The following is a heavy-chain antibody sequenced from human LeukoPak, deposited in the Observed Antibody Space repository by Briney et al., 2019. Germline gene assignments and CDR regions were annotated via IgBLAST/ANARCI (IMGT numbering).Heavy chain of an antibody. CDR1: GFTFDDYA. V-gene: IGHV3-9*03. CDR2: ISWNSGSI. J-gene: IGHJ3*02. D-gene: IGHD2-2*01. Sequence: PGRSLRLSCAASGFTFDDYAMHWVRHAPGKGLEWVSGISWNSGSIGYADSVKGRFTISRDNAKNSLYLQMNSLRAEDMALYYCAKDREGVVVPAGAFDIWGQGTMVTVSS. CDR3: AKDREGVVVPAGAFDI.